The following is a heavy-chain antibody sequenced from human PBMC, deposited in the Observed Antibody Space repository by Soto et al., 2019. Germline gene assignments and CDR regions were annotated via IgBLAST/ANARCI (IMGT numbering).Heavy chain of an antibody. Sequence: SETLSLTCAVSGGSISSSGYFWGWIRQSPGKGLEWIGSIYYSGITYYNPSLKSRVTTSVDTSKDQFSLRLSSVTAADTAVFYCARHVGSGRWYFDYSGQGTLVTVST. D-gene: IGHD6-25*01. CDR2: IYYSGIT. V-gene: IGHV4-39*01. J-gene: IGHJ4*02. CDR3: ARHVGSGRWYFDY. CDR1: GGSISSSGYF.